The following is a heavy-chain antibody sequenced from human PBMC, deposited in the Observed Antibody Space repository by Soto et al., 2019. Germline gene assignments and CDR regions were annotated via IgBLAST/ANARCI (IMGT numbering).Heavy chain of an antibody. CDR3: ARPNSYEGIGYCSGGSCLEGWFDP. CDR1: GGSISSSSYY. J-gene: IGHJ5*02. Sequence: PSETLSLTCTVSGGSISSSSYYWGWIRQPPGKGLEWIGSIYYSGSTYYNPSLKSRVTISVDTSKNQFSLKLSSVTAADTAVYYCARPNSYEGIGYCSGGSCLEGWFDPWGQGTLVTVSS. D-gene: IGHD2-15*01. CDR2: IYYSGST. V-gene: IGHV4-39*01.